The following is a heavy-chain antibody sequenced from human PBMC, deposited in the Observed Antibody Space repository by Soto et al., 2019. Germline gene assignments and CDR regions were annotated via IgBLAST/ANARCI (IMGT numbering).Heavy chain of an antibody. D-gene: IGHD3-16*02. J-gene: IGHJ3*02. CDR1: GFTFSDYY. CDR2: ISSSGSTI. V-gene: IGHV3-11*01. Sequence: GGSLRLSCAASGFTFSDYYMSWIRQAPGKGLEWVSYISSSGSTIYYADSVKGRFTISRDNAKNSLYLQMNSLRAEDTAVYYCARAQTYDYIWGSYRYRAFDIWGQGTMVTVSS. CDR3: ARAQTYDYIWGSYRYRAFDI.